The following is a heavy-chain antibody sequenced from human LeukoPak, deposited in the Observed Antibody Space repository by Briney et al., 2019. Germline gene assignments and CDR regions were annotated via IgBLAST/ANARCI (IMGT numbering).Heavy chain of an antibody. J-gene: IGHJ3*02. D-gene: IGHD3-10*01. CDR2: INPNSGGT. V-gene: IGHV1-2*04. CDR3: ARGVGWFGEPPQQDMGPNDAFDI. Sequence: ASVKVSCKASGYTFTGCYMHWVRQAPGQVLEWMGWINPNSGGTNYAQKFQGWVTMTRDTSISTAYMELSRLRSDDTAVYYCARGVGWFGEPPQQDMGPNDAFDIWGQGTMVTVSS. CDR1: GYTFTGCY.